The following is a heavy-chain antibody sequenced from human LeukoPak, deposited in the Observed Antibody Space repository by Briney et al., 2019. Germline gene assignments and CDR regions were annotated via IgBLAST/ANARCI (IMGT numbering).Heavy chain of an antibody. CDR2: ISPNSGGT. Sequence: SVKVSCKASGYTFTGYYLHWVRQAPGQGLEWMGWISPNSGGTNSAQKFQGRVTLTRDMSISTVYMELRSLTSDDTAIFYCARGRSGSYYEAFYFDYWGQGTLVTVSS. V-gene: IGHV1-2*02. J-gene: IGHJ4*02. D-gene: IGHD3-10*01. CDR1: GYTFTGYY. CDR3: ARGRSGSYYEAFYFDY.